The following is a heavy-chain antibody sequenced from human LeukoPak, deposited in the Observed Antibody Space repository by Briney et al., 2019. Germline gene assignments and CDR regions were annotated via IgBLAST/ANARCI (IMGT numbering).Heavy chain of an antibody. J-gene: IGHJ6*02. CDR1: GFTVSSNY. CDR2: IYSGGST. D-gene: IGHD6-19*01. Sequence: GGSLRLSCAASGFTVSSNYMSWVRPAPGKGLEWVSVIYSGGSTYYADSVKGRFTISRDNSKNTLYLQMNSLRAEDTAVYYCAGDSSGWYWNYYYYGMDVWGQGTTVTVSS. CDR3: AGDSSGWYWNYYYYGMDV. V-gene: IGHV3-53*01.